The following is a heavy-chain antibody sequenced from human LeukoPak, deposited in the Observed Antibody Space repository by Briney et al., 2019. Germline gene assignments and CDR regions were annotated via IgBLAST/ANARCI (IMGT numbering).Heavy chain of an antibody. CDR2: MSYDESFD. Sequence: GGSLRLSCVASGFNFRDYGIHWVRQAPPKGLEWVAAMSYDESFDYYGESEKGRFIISRDNSMNTVYLQMNSLRVADTAVYFCAKERQRGISYGGGPFDSWGQGILVTVSS. V-gene: IGHV3-30*18. CDR1: GFNFRDYG. J-gene: IGHJ4*02. CDR3: AKERQRGISYGGGPFDS. D-gene: IGHD3-16*01.